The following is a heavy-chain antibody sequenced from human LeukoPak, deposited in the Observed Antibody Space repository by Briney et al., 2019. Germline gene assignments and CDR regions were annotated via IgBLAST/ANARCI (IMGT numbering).Heavy chain of an antibody. Sequence: SETLSLTCTVSGGSISSYYWSWIRQPAGKGLEWIGRIYTSGSTNYNPSLKSRVTISVDTSKNQFSLKLSSVTAADTAVYYCARGYGDFRVEGRYFHSWGQGTLVTVSS. V-gene: IGHV4-4*07. D-gene: IGHD4-17*01. CDR1: GGSISSYY. CDR3: ARGYGDFRVEGRYFHS. CDR2: IYTSGST. J-gene: IGHJ4*02.